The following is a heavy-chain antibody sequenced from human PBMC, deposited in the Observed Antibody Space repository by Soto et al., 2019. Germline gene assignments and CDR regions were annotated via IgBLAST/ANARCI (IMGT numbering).Heavy chain of an antibody. CDR3: XXDSRSHPQGWFDP. Sequence: EVQLLESGGGLVQPGESLRLSCAASGFTFSSYAMTWVRQAPGKGLEWVSSISGSGDYTYFADSVKGRFTISRDNSKDXXXXXXXXXXVXXXXXXXXXXDSRSHPQGWFDPWGQGTLVTVSS. V-gene: IGHV3-23*01. CDR2: ISGSGDYT. D-gene: IGHD2-15*01. J-gene: IGHJ5*02. CDR1: GFTFSSYA.